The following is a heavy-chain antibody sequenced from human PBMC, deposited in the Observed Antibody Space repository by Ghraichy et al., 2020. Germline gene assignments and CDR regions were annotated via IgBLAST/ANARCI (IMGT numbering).Heavy chain of an antibody. J-gene: IGHJ6*02. CDR1: GGSISSYY. D-gene: IGHD1-20*01. CDR2: IYHSGST. CDR3: TRVPHNWNDGNYYYYGLDV. Sequence: SETLSLTCTVSGGSISSYYWSWIRQPPGKGLEWIGYIYHSGSTDYNPSLKSRVTISVDTSKNQFSLKLRSVTPADTAVYYCTRVPHNWNDGNYYYYGLDVWGQGTTVTVSS. V-gene: IGHV4-59*01.